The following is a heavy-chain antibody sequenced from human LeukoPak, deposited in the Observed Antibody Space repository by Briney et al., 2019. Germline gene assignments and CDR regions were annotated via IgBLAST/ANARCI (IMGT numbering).Heavy chain of an antibody. J-gene: IGHJ4*02. CDR1: GFTFSSYA. CDR2: INSDGSWT. V-gene: IGHV3-74*01. Sequence: GGSLRLSCAASGFTFSSYAMSWVRQAPGKGLVWVSHINSDGSWTSYADSVKGRFTISKDNAKNAVYLQMNSLRAEDTAVYYCVSFYETYWGRGTLVTVSS. D-gene: IGHD2/OR15-2a*01. CDR3: VSFYETY.